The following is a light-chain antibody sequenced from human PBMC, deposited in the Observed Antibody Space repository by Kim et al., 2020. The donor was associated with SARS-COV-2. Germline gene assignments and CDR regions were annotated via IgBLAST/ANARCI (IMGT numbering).Light chain of an antibody. CDR3: QVWVSGSDHVV. J-gene: IGLJ2*01. Sequence: SYELTQPPSLSVAPGKTDRITCGGNSIGSKSVHWYQQKPGQAPVVVMYYDSDRPSGIPARFSGSNSGNTATLTISRVEAGDEADFYCQVWVSGSDHVVFGGATQLTVL. V-gene: IGLV3-21*04. CDR2: YDS. CDR1: SIGSKS.